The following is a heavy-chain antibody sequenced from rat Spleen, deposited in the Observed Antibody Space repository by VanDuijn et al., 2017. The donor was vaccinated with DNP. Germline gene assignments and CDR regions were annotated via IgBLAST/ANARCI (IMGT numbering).Heavy chain of an antibody. CDR1: GFTFTNYW. Sequence: EVQLVESGGDLVQPGRSLKLSCVASGFTFTNYWMTWIRQVPGNGLEWVACITLSGDTTYYSDSVKGRFTISRDNAENTLFLQMDSLRSEDTATYYCATHSFTSGITTAFGSWGQGTLVTVSS. V-gene: IGHV5-31*01. D-gene: IGHD1-11*01. CDR2: ITLSGDTT. CDR3: ATHSFTSGITTAFGS. J-gene: IGHJ3*01.